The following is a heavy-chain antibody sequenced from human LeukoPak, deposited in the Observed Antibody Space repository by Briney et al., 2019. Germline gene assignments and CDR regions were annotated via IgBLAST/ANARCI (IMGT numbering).Heavy chain of an antibody. CDR1: GFTFSSYE. D-gene: IGHD3-10*02. V-gene: IGHV3-48*03. J-gene: IGHJ6*04. Sequence: GGSLRLSCAASGFTFSSYEMNWVRQAPGKGLEWVSYISSSGSTIYYADSVKGRFTISRANAKNSLYLQMNSLRAEGTAVYYCAELGITMIGGGWGKGTTVTISS. CDR2: ISSSGSTI. CDR3: AELGITMIGGG.